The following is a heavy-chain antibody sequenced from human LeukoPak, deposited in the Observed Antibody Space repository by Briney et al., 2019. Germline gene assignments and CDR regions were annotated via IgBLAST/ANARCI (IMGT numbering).Heavy chain of an antibody. CDR2: IIPIFGTA. V-gene: IGHV1-69*13. J-gene: IGHJ5*01. Sequence: ASVKVSCKSSGGTFSSYAISWVRQAPGQGLEWMGGIIPIFGTANYAQKSQGRVTITADESTSTAYMELSSLRSEDTAVYYCATERATFGLVDLDSWGQGTPVTVSS. D-gene: IGHD3-3*01. CDR1: GGTFSSYA. CDR3: ATERATFGLVDLDS.